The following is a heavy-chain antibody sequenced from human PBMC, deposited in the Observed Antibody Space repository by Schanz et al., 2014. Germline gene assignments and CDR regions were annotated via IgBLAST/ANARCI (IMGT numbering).Heavy chain of an antibody. CDR1: GFMFSSYG. CDR3: ARAGYDADNWFDP. CDR2: ISGSGGST. Sequence: VQLVESGGGVVQPGRSLRLSCAASGFMFSSYGMHWVRQAPGKGLEWVSAISGSGGSTYYADSVKGRFTISRDNSKNTVYIQMNSLRAEDTAVYYCARAGYDADNWFDPWGQGTLVTVSS. D-gene: IGHD2-2*01. J-gene: IGHJ5*02. V-gene: IGHV3-23*04.